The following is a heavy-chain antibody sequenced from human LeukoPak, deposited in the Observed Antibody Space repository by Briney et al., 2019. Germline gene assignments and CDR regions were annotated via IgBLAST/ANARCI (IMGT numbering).Heavy chain of an antibody. D-gene: IGHD4-11*01. Sequence: PGGSLRLSCAASGFTFSSYGMHWVRQAPGKGLEWVANIKQDGSEIYYVDSVRGRFTISRDNAKNSLYLQMSSLRAEDTAVYYCTRVEETATTAAIIRKYSYYYYYMDVWGKGNTVTVSS. J-gene: IGHJ6*03. V-gene: IGHV3-7*01. CDR1: GFTFSSYG. CDR3: TRVEETATTAAIIRKYSYYYYYMDV. CDR2: IKQDGSEI.